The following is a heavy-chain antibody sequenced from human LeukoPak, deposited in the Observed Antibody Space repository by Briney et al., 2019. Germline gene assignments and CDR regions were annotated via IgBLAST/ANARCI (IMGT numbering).Heavy chain of an antibody. D-gene: IGHD2-2*01. V-gene: IGHV1-69*13. J-gene: IGHJ4*02. CDR1: GGTFSSYA. Sequence: GASVKVSCKASGGTFSSYAISWVRQAPGQGLEWMGGIIPIFGTANYAQEFQGRVTITAGESTSTAYMELSSLRSEDTAVYYCARSGIVVVPAAWGYWGQGTLVTVSS. CDR3: ARSGIVVVPAAWGY. CDR2: IIPIFGTA.